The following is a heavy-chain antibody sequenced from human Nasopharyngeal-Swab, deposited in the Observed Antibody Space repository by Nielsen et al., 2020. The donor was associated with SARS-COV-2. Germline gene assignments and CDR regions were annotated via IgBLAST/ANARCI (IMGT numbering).Heavy chain of an antibody. CDR1: GGSFSGSH. D-gene: IGHD6-13*01. V-gene: IGHV4-34*03. J-gene: IGHJ6*02. CDR2: INHSGST. Sequence: SETLSLTCAVYGGSFSGSHWSWIRQPPGKGLEWIGEINHSGSTKYNPSLKSRVTISVDTSKNQFSLKLSSVTAADTAVYYCTYSSSWYFYGMDVWGQGTTVTVSS. CDR3: TYSSSWYFYGMDV.